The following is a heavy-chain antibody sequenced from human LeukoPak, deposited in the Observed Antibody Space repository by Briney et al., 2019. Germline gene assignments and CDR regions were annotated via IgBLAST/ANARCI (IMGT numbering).Heavy chain of an antibody. CDR2: IYSGGST. J-gene: IGHJ4*02. CDR1: EFSVGSNY. D-gene: IGHD3-22*01. CDR3: ATAPYDSIGIFDY. V-gene: IGHV3-66*01. Sequence: GGSLRLSCAASEFSVGSNYMTWVRQAPGKGLEWVSLIYSGGSTYYADSVKGRFTISRDNSKNTLYLQMNSLRAEDTAVYYCATAPYDSIGIFDYWGQGTLVTVSS.